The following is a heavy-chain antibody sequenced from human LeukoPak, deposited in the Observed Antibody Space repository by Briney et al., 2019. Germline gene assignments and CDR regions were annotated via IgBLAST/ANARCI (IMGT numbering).Heavy chain of an antibody. Sequence: PWASVKVSCKASGYTFTGYYMHWVRQAPGQGLEWMGWINPNSGGTNYAQKFKGRVTMTRDTSISTAYMELSRLRYDDTAVFYCARDRTPGIAAEIGAFDIWGQGTVVTVPS. V-gene: IGHV1-2*02. CDR1: GYTFTGYY. D-gene: IGHD6-13*01. CDR3: ARDRTPGIAAEIGAFDI. CDR2: INPNSGGT. J-gene: IGHJ3*02.